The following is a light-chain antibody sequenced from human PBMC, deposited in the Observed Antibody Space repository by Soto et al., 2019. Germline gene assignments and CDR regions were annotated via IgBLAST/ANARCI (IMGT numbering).Light chain of an antibody. V-gene: IGKV1-27*01. CDR1: QGISNY. J-gene: IGKJ1*01. CDR3: QKYNSAPRT. Sequence: DIQISHSPSSLSASVGDRVTITCRASQGISNYLAWYQQKPGKVPKLLIYAASTLQSGVPSRFSGSGSGTDFTLTISSLQPEDVATYYCQKYNSAPRTFGQGTKVDIK. CDR2: AAS.